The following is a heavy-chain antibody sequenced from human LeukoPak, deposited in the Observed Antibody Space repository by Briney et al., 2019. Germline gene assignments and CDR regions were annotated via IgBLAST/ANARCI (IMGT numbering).Heavy chain of an antibody. J-gene: IGHJ4*02. CDR3: ASSVEKRDY. Sequence: PSQTLSLTCTVSGGSISSGSYYWSWIRQPAGKGLEWIGRFYNSGSTNYNPSLKSRVTISVDTSKNQFSLKLSSVTAADTAVYYCASSVEKRDYWGQGTLVTVSS. CDR2: FYNSGST. D-gene: IGHD1-1*01. V-gene: IGHV4-61*02. CDR1: GGSISSGSYY.